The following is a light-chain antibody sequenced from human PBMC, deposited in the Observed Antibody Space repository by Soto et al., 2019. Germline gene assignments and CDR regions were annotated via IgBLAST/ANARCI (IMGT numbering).Light chain of an antibody. CDR3: QQYETFSGT. CDR1: QAISSA. CDR2: DAS. V-gene: IGKV1-13*02. J-gene: IGKJ1*01. Sequence: IQMTQSPSSLSASVGDRVTITCRASQAISSALAWYQQKPGKPPKLLIYDASTLPRGVPSRFSGSGSGTKFTLTIASLQPDDFATYYCQQYETFSGTFGPGTKVDIK.